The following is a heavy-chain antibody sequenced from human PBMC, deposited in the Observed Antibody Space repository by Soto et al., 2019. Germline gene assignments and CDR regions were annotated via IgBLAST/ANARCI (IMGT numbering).Heavy chain of an antibody. J-gene: IGHJ4*02. Sequence: SETLSLTCTVSGGSLSSHYWTWLRQSPGKGLEWIGYISYSGSTYYNPSLKSRVSISADTSKNQFSLRMNSMIAADTAVYYCARADPAASVGYWGQGTLVTVSS. CDR3: ARADPAASVGY. D-gene: IGHD2-2*01. V-gene: IGHV4-59*11. CDR1: GGSLSSHY. CDR2: ISYSGST.